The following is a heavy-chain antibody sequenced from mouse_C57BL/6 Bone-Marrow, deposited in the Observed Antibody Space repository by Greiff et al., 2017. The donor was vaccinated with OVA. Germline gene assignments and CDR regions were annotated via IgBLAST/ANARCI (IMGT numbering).Heavy chain of an antibody. Sequence: QVQLKQSGAELVRPGTSVKVSCKASGYAFTNYLIEWVKQRPGQGLEWIGVINPGSGGTNYNEKFKGKATLTADKSSSTAYMQLSSLTSEDSAVYFCARSRSYYYGPDYFDYWGQGTTLTVSS. J-gene: IGHJ2*01. CDR3: ARSRSYYYGPDYFDY. V-gene: IGHV1-54*01. CDR2: INPGSGGT. CDR1: GYAFTNYL. D-gene: IGHD1-1*01.